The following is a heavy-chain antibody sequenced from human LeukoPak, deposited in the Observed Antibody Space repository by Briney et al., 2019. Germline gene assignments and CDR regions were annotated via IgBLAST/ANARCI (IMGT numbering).Heavy chain of an antibody. V-gene: IGHV4-59*08. CDR1: GGSISSYY. Sequence: PSETLSLTCTVSGGSISSYYWSWIRQPPGKGLEWIGYIYYSGSTNYNPSLKSRVTISVDTSKNQFSLKLSSVTAADTAVYYCARQRPFKYVDTAMDTFDYWGQGTLVTVSS. J-gene: IGHJ4*02. CDR3: ARQRPFKYVDTAMDTFDY. D-gene: IGHD5-18*01. CDR2: IYYSGST.